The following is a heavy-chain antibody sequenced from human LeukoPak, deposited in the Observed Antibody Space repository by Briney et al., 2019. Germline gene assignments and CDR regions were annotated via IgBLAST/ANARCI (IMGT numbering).Heavy chain of an antibody. CDR1: GITFSDYY. CDR2: ISGSGSTK. D-gene: IGHD2-8*01. J-gene: IGHJ4*02. CDR3: ARGGYCSNVVCYTSRSLDY. Sequence: PGGSLRLSCVASGITFSDYYMNWIRRAPGKGLEWVSYISGSGSTKYYADSVKGRFTISRDNAKNSLYLQMDSLRAEDTAVYYCARGGYCSNVVCYTSRSLDYWGQGTLVTVSS. V-gene: IGHV3-11*01.